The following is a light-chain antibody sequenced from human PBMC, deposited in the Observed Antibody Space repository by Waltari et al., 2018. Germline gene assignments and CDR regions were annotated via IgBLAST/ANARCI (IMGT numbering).Light chain of an antibody. CDR3: SAYTSSSSRV. V-gene: IGLV2-14*03. J-gene: IGLJ1*01. Sequence: QSALTQPASVSGSPEQSITISCTGTSSDIGGHHYVSWYQQHPGKAPKLMIYDVSKRFSGISNRFSGSKSANTASLTISGLQAEDEADYYCSAYTSSSSRVFGTGTRVTVL. CDR2: DVS. CDR1: SSDIGGHHY.